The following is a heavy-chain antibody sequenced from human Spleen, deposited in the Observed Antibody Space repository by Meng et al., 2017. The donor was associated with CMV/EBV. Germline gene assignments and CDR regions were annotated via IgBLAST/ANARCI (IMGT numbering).Heavy chain of an antibody. D-gene: IGHD2-8*01. J-gene: IGHJ6*02. Sequence: GESLKISCAGSGFTFRSYGMHWVRQAPGKGLEWVAYIRFDESTKYYGNSVKGRFTISRDNSKNTLYVQMNSLRPEDTALYYCAKDRGYCADGVCYTRYYGLDVWGQGTTVTVSS. CDR3: AKDRGYCADGVCYTRYYGLDV. V-gene: IGHV3-30*02. CDR1: GFTFRSYG. CDR2: IRFDESTK.